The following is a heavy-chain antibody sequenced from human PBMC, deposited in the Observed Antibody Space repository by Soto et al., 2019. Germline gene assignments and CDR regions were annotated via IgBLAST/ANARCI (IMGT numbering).Heavy chain of an antibody. CDR3: AREKTSYGLDV. CDR1: GYTFTSYD. Sequence: QVQLAQSGAEVKKPGASVKVSCKASGYTFTSYDINWVRQATGQGLEWMGWMNPNSGNTCYAQKFHGRVTMTRNTAISTAYMELSSLRSEDTAVYYCAREKTSYGLDVWGQGTTVNVSS. V-gene: IGHV1-8*01. CDR2: MNPNSGNT. J-gene: IGHJ6*02.